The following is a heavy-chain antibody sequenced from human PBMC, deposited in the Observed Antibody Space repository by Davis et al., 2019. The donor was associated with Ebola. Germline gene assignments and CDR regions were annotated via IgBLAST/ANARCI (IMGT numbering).Heavy chain of an antibody. Sequence: ASVKVSCKASGYTFTSYGISWVRQAPGQGLEWMGWISAYSGETNYPQKFQGRVTMTTDTSTNTAYLELRSLTSDDTAMYFCARTTYTWNRDWGQGTLITVSS. CDR1: GYTFTSYG. V-gene: IGHV1-18*01. CDR3: ARTTYTWNRD. D-gene: IGHD1/OR15-1a*01. J-gene: IGHJ4*02. CDR2: ISAYSGET.